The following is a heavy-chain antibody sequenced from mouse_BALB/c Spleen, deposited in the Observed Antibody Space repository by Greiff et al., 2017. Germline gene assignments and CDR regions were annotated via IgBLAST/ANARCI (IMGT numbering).Heavy chain of an antibody. CDR3: ARSATMVTTLYYYAMDY. CDR1: GYTFTDYA. CDR2: ISTYYGDA. D-gene: IGHD2-2*01. V-gene: IGHV1S137*01. J-gene: IGHJ4*01. Sequence: VQLQQSGAELVRPGVSVKISCKGSGYTFTDYAMHWVKQSHAKSLEWIGVISTYYGDASYNQKFKGKATMTVDKSSSTAYMELARLTSEDSAIYYCARSATMVTTLYYYAMDYWGQGTSVTVSA.